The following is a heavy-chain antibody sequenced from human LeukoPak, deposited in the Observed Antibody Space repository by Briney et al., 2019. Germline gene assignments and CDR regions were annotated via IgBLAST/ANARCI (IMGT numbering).Heavy chain of an antibody. CDR2: FHYRGST. Sequence: SETLSLTCIVSGGSISSCGHYWSWIRQPPGKGLEWIGYFHYRGSTYYNPSLKSRLIISVDTSKNQFSLNLSSVTAADTAVYYCARRDADEYFDFWGQGTLVTVSS. J-gene: IGHJ4*02. CDR3: ARRDADEYFDF. CDR1: GGSISSCGHY. V-gene: IGHV4-31*03.